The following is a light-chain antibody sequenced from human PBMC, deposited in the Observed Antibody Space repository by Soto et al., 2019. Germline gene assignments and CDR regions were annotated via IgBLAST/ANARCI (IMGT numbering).Light chain of an antibody. Sequence: QSALTQPASVSGSPGQSITISCTGTSSDVGDYNYVSWYQQHPGKAPKLMIYEVSNRPSGVSNRFSGSKSGNTASLTVSGLQAEDEADYYCSSYTSSRVFGGGTKLTVL. CDR2: EVS. CDR1: SSDVGDYNY. J-gene: IGLJ2*01. CDR3: SSYTSSRV. V-gene: IGLV2-14*01.